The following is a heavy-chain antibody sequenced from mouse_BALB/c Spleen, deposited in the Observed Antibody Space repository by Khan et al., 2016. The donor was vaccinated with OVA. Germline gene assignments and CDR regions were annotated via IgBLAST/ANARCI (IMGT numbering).Heavy chain of an antibody. V-gene: IGHV5-6*01. CDR2: ISSGGHYT. J-gene: IGHJ4*01. CDR1: GFTFSSYG. CDR3: AVTITTAKGDYYAIDY. D-gene: IGHD1-2*01. Sequence: EVELVESGGDLVKPGGSLKLSCAASGFTFSSYGMSWVRQTPDKRLEWVATISSGGHYTYSPDSVRGRFTFSRDNAKNTLYLQMSSLQSEDTAMYYCAVTITTAKGDYYAIDYWGQGTSVTVSS.